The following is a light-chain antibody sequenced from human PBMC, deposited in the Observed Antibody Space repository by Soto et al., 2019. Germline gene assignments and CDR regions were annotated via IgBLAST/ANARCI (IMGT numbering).Light chain of an antibody. CDR3: CSYAGSYNVV. V-gene: IGLV2-11*01. CDR2: DVS. Sequence: QSALTQPRSVSGSPGQSVTISCTGTSSDVGGYKYVSWYQQHPGKAPKLMIYDVSKRPSGVPDRFSGSKSGNTASLTISGLQAEDEADYYCCSYAGSYNVVFGGGTKVTVL. J-gene: IGLJ2*01. CDR1: SSDVGGYKY.